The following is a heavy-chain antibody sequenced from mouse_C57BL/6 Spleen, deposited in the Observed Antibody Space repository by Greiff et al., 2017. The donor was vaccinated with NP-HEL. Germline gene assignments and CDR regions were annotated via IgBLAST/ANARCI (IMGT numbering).Heavy chain of an antibody. CDR2: IHPNSGST. Sequence: QVQLQQPGAELVKPGASVKLSCKASGYTFTSYWMHWVKQRPGQGLEWIGMIHPNSGSTNYNEKFKSKATLTVDKSSSTAYMQLSSLTSEDSAVYYCARKGDYDYYLYSMDYWGQGTSVTVAA. V-gene: IGHV1-64*01. D-gene: IGHD2-4*01. CDR1: GYTFTSYW. CDR3: ARKGDYDYYLYSMDY. J-gene: IGHJ4*01.